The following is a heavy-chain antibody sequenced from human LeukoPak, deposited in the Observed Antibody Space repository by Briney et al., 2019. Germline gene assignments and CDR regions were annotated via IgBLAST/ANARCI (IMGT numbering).Heavy chain of an antibody. CDR1: GFTFTSHW. V-gene: IGHV3-7*01. J-gene: IGHJ4*02. Sequence: PGGSLRLSCAASGFTFTSHWMSWVRQAPGKGLEWVANINQDGGEKYFLDSVKGRFTISRDNAMNSLYLQMNNLRAEDTAVYYCASIVEEFGELLYDYWGQGTLVTVSS. D-gene: IGHD3-10*01. CDR2: INQDGGEK. CDR3: ASIVEEFGELLYDY.